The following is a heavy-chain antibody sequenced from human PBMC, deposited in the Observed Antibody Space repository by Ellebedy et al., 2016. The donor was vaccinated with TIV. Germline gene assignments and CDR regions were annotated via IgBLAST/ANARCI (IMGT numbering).Heavy chain of an antibody. CDR3: ARRSGSYYGGASYYYYGMDV. D-gene: IGHD1-26*01. CDR1: GFTFSSYW. Sequence: GGSLRLXXAASGFTFSSYWMSWVRQAPGKGLEWVANIKQDGSEKYYVDSVKGRFTISRDNAKNSLYLQMNSLRAEDTAVYYCARRSGSYYGGASYYYYGMDVWGQGTTVTVSS. V-gene: IGHV3-7*01. J-gene: IGHJ6*02. CDR2: IKQDGSEK.